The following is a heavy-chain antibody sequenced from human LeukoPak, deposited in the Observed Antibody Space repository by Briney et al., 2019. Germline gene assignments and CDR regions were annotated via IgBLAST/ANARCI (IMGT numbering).Heavy chain of an antibody. V-gene: IGHV4-38-2*02. CDR2: IHERGSA. Sequence: ETLSLTCIISGHSFNTDSFWGWIRQPPGKGLEWIGSIHERGSAFYNPSLKGRVAISTDTSKNQFSLKVNFVTAADTAVYYCARAARPSNNWSDPWGQGTLVTVSS. CDR3: ARAARPSNNWSDP. J-gene: IGHJ5*02. CDR1: GHSFNTDSF. D-gene: IGHD6-6*01.